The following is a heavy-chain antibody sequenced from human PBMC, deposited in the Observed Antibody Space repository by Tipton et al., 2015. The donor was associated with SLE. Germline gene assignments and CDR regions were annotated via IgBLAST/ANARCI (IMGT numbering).Heavy chain of an antibody. CDR1: GFTFSSYE. Sequence: SLRLSCAASGFTFSSYEMNWVRQAPGKGLEWVSYISSSGSTIYYADSVKGRFTISRDNAKNSLYLQMNSLRAEDTAVYYCARGGDFLTMPRAFDIWGQGTMVSVSS. V-gene: IGHV3-48*03. D-gene: IGHD3-3*01. CDR3: ARGGDFLTMPRAFDI. J-gene: IGHJ3*02. CDR2: ISSSGSTI.